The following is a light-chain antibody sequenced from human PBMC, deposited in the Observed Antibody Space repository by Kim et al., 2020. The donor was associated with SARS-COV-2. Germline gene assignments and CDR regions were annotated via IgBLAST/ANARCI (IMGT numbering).Light chain of an antibody. Sequence: PGERATHSCRARHSVRTCLAWYQQKPGQAPRLVISDASSRATGFPARFSGSGSGTDFTLTISSLEPEDFAVYYCQHRSDWPWTFGQGTKLE. J-gene: IGKJ1*01. CDR3: QHRSDWPWT. CDR2: DAS. V-gene: IGKV3-11*01. CDR1: HSVRTC.